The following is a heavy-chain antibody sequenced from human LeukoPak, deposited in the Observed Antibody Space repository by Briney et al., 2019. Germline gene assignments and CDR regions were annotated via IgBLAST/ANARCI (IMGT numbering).Heavy chain of an antibody. D-gene: IGHD3-22*01. Sequence: ASVKVSCKASGYTFTSCGISWVRQAPGQGLEWMGWISAYIGNTNYAQKLQGRVTMTTDTSTSTAYMELRSLRSDDTAVYYCARDLGPSSGYYDYYYGMDVWGQGTTVTVSS. CDR3: ARDLGPSSGYYDYYYGMDV. V-gene: IGHV1-18*01. CDR2: ISAYIGNT. J-gene: IGHJ6*02. CDR1: GYTFTSCG.